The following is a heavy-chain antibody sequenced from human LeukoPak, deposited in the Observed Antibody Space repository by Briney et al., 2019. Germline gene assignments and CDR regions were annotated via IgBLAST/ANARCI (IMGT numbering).Heavy chain of an antibody. CDR1: GFTFSSYA. V-gene: IGHV3-23*01. CDR3: AKARPVYSSGWSSKDYGMDV. Sequence: PGGSLRLSCAASGFTFSSYAMSWVRQAPGKGLEWVSAISGSGGSTYYADSVKGRFTISRDSSKNTLYLQMNSLRAEDTAVYYCAKARPVYSSGWSSKDYGMDVWGQGTTVTVSS. J-gene: IGHJ6*02. D-gene: IGHD6-19*01. CDR2: ISGSGGST.